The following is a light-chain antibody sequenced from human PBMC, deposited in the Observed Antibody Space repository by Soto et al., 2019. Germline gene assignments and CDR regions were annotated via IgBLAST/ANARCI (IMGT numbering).Light chain of an antibody. J-gene: IGKJ1*01. V-gene: IGKV1-5*03. CDR3: QSYNYYYST. Sequence: DIQLTQSPSTLSASVGDRVTITCRASQSISSWLAWYQQKPGNAPKFLIYKTSNLESGVPSRFSGSESGTEFTLTIRSPQPVAFAHYYYQSYNYYYSTFSQGTKLEIK. CDR2: KTS. CDR1: QSISSW.